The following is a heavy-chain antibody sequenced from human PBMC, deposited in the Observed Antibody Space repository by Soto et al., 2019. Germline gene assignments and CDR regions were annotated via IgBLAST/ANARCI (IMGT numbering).Heavy chain of an antibody. J-gene: IGHJ6*02. D-gene: IGHD6-13*01. CDR2: IYYSGST. CDR3: ERGRIAVSGQGYYYYGMDV. Sequence: SETLSLTCTVSGGSISSYYWSWIWQPPGKGLEWIGYIYYSGSTNYNPSLKSRVTISVDTSKNQFSLKLSSVTAADTAVYYCERGRIAVSGQGYYYYGMDVWVQGTTVTVSS. CDR1: GGSISSYY. V-gene: IGHV4-59*01.